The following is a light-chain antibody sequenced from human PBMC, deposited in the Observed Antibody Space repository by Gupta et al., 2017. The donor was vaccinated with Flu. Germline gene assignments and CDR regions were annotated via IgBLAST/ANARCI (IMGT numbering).Light chain of an antibody. V-gene: IGLV1-44*01. Sequence: QSVVTQPPSASGTPGQGVTISCSGTRSNIGSNVVSWYQQFPGAAPKVIIYTNNKRPSGVPDRFSGSKSGTSASLAISGLQSEDEADYYCSSWDDSLNGQVFGTGTRVTVL. J-gene: IGLJ1*01. CDR1: RSNIGSNV. CDR3: SSWDDSLNGQV. CDR2: TNN.